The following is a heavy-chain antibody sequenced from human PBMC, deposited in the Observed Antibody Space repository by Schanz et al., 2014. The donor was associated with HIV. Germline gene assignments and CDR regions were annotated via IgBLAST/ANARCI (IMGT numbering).Heavy chain of an antibody. CDR2: IWYDGSNK. CDR3: AKDRGYCDGSGCYWGDY. Sequence: QVRLVESGGGVVQPGRSLRLSCAASGFNFSSYAMHWVRQAPGKGLDWVAVIWYDGSNKYYADSVKGRFTISRDNSKNTLYLHMSSLRREDTAVYYCAKDRGYCDGSGCYWGDYWGQGTLVTVSS. V-gene: IGHV3-30*04. D-gene: IGHD2-15*01. CDR1: GFNFSSYA. J-gene: IGHJ4*02.